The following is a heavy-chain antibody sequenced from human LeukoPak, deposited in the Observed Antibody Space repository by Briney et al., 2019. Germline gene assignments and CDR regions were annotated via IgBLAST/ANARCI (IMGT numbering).Heavy chain of an antibody. J-gene: IGHJ4*02. Sequence: GASVKVSCKASGYTFTSYDINWVRQATGQGLEWMGWINPNSGGTNYAQKFQGRVTMTRDTSISTAYMELSRLRSDDTAVYYCARTALRFSPTLGYWGQGTLVTVSS. CDR2: INPNSGGT. CDR3: ARTALRFSPTLGY. CDR1: GYTFTSYD. V-gene: IGHV1-2*02. D-gene: IGHD3-3*01.